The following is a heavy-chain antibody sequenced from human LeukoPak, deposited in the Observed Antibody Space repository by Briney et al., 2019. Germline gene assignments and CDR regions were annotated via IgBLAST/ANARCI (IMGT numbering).Heavy chain of an antibody. Sequence: SETLSLTCTVSGGSISSYYWSWIRQPPGKGLEWIGYIYYSGSTNYNPSLKSRVTISVDTSKNQFSLKLSSVTAADTAVYYCARSQGRTTVTTYYWGQGTLVTVSS. D-gene: IGHD4-17*01. V-gene: IGHV4-59*01. CDR2: IYYSGST. CDR1: GGSISSYY. CDR3: ARSQGRTTVTTYY. J-gene: IGHJ4*02.